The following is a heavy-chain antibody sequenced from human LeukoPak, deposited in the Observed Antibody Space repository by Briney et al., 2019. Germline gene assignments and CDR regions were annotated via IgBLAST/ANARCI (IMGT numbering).Heavy chain of an antibody. CDR1: GGSISSSSYY. CDR2: IYYSGST. J-gene: IGHJ3*02. D-gene: IGHD1-1*01. CDR3: AREGGEKGYNFDI. Sequence: PSETLSLTCTVSGGSISSSSYYWGWIRQPPGKGLEWIGSIYYSGSTYYNPSLKSRVTISVDTSKNQFSLKLSSVTAADTAVYYCAREGGEKGYNFDIWGQGTMVTVSS. V-gene: IGHV4-39*07.